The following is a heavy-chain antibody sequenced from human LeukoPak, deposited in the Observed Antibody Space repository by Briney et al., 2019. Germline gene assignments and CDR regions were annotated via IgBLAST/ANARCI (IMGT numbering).Heavy chain of an antibody. CDR2: IKQDGSEK. V-gene: IGHV3-7*02. Sequence: GGSLTLSYAASGFICSSGWLSWARLAPGKGLDWVANIKQDGSEKNYVDSVKGRFTISRDNSKNTLYLQMNSLRAEDTAVYYCASYRYGSSFAFDIWGQGTMVTVSS. CDR3: ASYRYGSSFAFDI. CDR1: GFICSSGW. J-gene: IGHJ3*02. D-gene: IGHD6-6*01.